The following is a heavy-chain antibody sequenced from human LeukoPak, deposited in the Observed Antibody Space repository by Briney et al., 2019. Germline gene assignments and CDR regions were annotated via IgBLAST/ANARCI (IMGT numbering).Heavy chain of an antibody. D-gene: IGHD3-10*01. J-gene: IGHJ6*02. CDR1: GYSISSGAYY. CDR3: ARDLGFGDPNYYGMDV. Sequence: PSQTLSLTCTVSGYSISSGAYYWSWLRQHPGQGLEWIVYIYYSGSTYYNPSLKSRVTMSVDTSKNQFSLKLSYVTAADTAVYFCARDLGFGDPNYYGMDVWGQGTTVTVSS. V-gene: IGHV4-31*03. CDR2: IYYSGST.